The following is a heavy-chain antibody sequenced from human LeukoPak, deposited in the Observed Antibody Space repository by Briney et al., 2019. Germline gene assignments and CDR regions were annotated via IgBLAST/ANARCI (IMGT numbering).Heavy chain of an antibody. D-gene: IGHD2-2*01. J-gene: IGHJ4*02. CDR1: GFTFSSYS. CDR2: ISSSSSTI. Sequence: GGSLRLSCAASGFTFSSYSMNWVRQAPGKGLEWVSYISSSSSTIYYADSVKGQFTISRDNAKNSLYLQMNSLRDEDTAVYYCARHSSPGCSSTSCPRGFDYWGQGTLVTVSS. CDR3: ARHSSPGCSSTSCPRGFDY. V-gene: IGHV3-48*02.